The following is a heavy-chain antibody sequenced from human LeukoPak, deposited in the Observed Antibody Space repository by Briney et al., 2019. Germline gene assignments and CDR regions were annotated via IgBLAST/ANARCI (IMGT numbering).Heavy chain of an antibody. CDR3: AREGGITMVRGGNYFDY. CDR1: GFTVSSNY. J-gene: IGHJ4*02. V-gene: IGHV3-53*01. CDR2: IYSGGST. Sequence: PGGSLRLSCVVSGFTVSSNYMSWVRQAPGKGLEWVSLIYSGGSTYYADSVKGRFTISRDNSKNTLYLQMNSLRAEDTAVYYCAREGGITMVRGGNYFDYWGQGTLVTVSS. D-gene: IGHD3-10*01.